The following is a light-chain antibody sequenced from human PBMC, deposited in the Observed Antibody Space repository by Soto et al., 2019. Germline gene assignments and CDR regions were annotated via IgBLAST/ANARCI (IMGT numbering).Light chain of an antibody. J-gene: IGKJ1*01. CDR2: GAS. CDR1: QSVGLS. CDR3: QHYNNWPPWT. Sequence: EVVLTQSPATLSLSPGGRATLSCRASQSVGLSLAWYQQKPGQAPRLLIYGASIRATGIPARFSGSGSGTEFTLTISTLQSEDFAIYYCQHYNNWPPWTFGQGTKVDIK. V-gene: IGKV3-15*01.